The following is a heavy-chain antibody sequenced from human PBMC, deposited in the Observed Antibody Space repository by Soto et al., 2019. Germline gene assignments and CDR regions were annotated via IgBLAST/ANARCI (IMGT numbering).Heavy chain of an antibody. J-gene: IGHJ6*02. CDR3: ARDPYYYDSSGYFLAGPRYGMDV. CDR2: IYYSGST. CDR1: GGSISSGGYY. V-gene: IGHV4-31*03. D-gene: IGHD3-22*01. Sequence: TSETLSLTCTVSGGSISSGGYYWSWIRQHPGKGLEWIGYIYYSGSTYYNPSLKSRVTISVDTSKNQFSLKLSSVTAADTAVYYCARDPYYYDSSGYFLAGPRYGMDVWGQGTTVTV.